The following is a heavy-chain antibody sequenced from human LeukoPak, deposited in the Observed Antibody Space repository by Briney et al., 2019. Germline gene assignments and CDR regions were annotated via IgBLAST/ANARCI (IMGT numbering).Heavy chain of an antibody. CDR2: INHSGST. D-gene: IGHD3-10*01. CDR1: GGSFSGYY. CDR3: AGGITMVQGVYYYYYIDV. V-gene: IGHV4-34*01. J-gene: IGHJ6*03. Sequence: PSETLSLTCAVYGGSFSGYYWSWIRQPPGKGLEWIGEINHSGSTNYNPSLKSRVTISVDTSKNQFSLKLSSVTAADPAVYYCAGGITMVQGVYYYYYIDVWGKGTTVTVS.